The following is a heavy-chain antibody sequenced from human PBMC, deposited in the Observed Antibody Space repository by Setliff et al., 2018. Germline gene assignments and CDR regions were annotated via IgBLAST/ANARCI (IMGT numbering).Heavy chain of an antibody. J-gene: IGHJ5*02. D-gene: IGHD3-22*01. CDR1: GFSISSGYY. CDR2: IHHSGKA. CDR3: ARAHTWSLPNDNSGYPGWFDP. Sequence: SETLSLTCAVSGFSISSGYYWGWIRQPPGKGLEWIVTIHHSGKAYYNPSLKSRVHMSVDTSKNHVSLKLSSVTAADTAVYYCARAHTWSLPNDNSGYPGWFDPWGQGTLVTVSS. V-gene: IGHV4-38-2*01.